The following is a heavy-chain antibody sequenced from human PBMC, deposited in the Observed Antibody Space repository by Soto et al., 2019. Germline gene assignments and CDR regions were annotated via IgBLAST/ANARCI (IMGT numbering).Heavy chain of an antibody. CDR3: ARDRPYYDILTGYSNAYYYYGMDV. Sequence: ASVKVSCKASGYTFTGYDINWVRQAPGQGLEWMGWISAYNGNTNYAQKLQGRVTMTTDTSTSTAYMELRSLRSDDTAVYYCARDRPYYDILTGYSNAYYYYGMDVWGQGTTVTVSS. J-gene: IGHJ6*02. CDR1: GYTFTGYD. V-gene: IGHV1-18*01. D-gene: IGHD3-9*01. CDR2: ISAYNGNT.